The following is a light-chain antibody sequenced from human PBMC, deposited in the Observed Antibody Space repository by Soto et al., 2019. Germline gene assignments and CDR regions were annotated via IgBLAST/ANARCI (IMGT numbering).Light chain of an antibody. CDR3: QQRTNWPLT. Sequence: EIVLTQSPATLSLSPGERATLSCRTSQSISRYLAWYQQKPGQAPRLLIYDASDRAAGTPARFSGSGSGTDFTLTISSLEPEDFAVYYCQQRTNWPLTFGPGTKVDIK. CDR2: DAS. J-gene: IGKJ3*01. V-gene: IGKV3-11*01. CDR1: QSISRY.